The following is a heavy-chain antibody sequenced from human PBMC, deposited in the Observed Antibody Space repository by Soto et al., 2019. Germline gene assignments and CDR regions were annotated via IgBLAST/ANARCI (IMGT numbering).Heavy chain of an antibody. D-gene: IGHD4-17*01. CDR3: ASGAMTTDSFDI. CDR1: GFTFSSYS. Sequence: EVQLVESGGGLVQPGGSLRLSCAASGFTFSSYSMNWVRQAPGKGLEWVSYISSSSSSIYYADSVKGRFTISRDNARNSLYLRINSLRDEDTAVYYCASGAMTTDSFDIWGQGTMVTVSS. V-gene: IGHV3-48*02. CDR2: ISSSSSSI. J-gene: IGHJ3*02.